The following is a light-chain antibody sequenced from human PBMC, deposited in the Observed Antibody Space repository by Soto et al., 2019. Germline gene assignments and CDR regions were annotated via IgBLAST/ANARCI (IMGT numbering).Light chain of an antibody. Sequence: EIVMTQSPATLSVSPGERATLSCRASQHISKSLAWYQQKPGQAPRLLIYDASTRATGVPARFSGSGSATEFTLTISSLQSEDFAVYYCHHYNNWPPYTFGHGTKLEIK. CDR2: DAS. V-gene: IGKV3D-15*01. J-gene: IGKJ2*01. CDR1: QHISKS. CDR3: HHYNNWPPYT.